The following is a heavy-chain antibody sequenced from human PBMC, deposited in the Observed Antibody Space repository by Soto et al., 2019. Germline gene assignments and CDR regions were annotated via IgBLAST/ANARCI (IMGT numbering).Heavy chain of an antibody. V-gene: IGHV3-30-3*01. CDR1: RFAFSTYA. CDR3: ASEYN. J-gene: IGHJ4*02. CDR2: IAYDGSNK. Sequence: QVQLVESGGGVVQPGGSLRLSCAASRFAFSTYAMYWVRQAQGKGLEWVAVIAYDGSNKYYADSVKGRFTISRDNSKTTLYLQLNRLRAEDSGVYYCASEYNWGQGTLVTVSS. D-gene: IGHD1-1*01.